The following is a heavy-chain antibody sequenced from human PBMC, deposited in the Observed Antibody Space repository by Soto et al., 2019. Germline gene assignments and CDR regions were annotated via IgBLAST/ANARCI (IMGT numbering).Heavy chain of an antibody. V-gene: IGHV3-66*01. J-gene: IGHJ6*02. Sequence: GGSLRLSCAASGFTVSSNYMSWVRQAPGKGLEWASVIYSGGSTYYADSVKGRFTISRDNPKNTLYLQMNSLRAEDTAVYYCARDRIQLWLLRYYYYGMDVWGQGTTVTVSS. CDR1: GFTVSSNY. CDR2: IYSGGST. D-gene: IGHD5-18*01. CDR3: ARDRIQLWLLRYYYYGMDV.